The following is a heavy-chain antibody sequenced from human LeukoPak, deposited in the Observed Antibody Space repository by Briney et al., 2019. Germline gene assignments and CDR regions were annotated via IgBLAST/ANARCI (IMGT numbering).Heavy chain of an antibody. V-gene: IGHV3-21*01. CDR1: GFTFSSYS. CDR3: ARDLHYYVAMDV. CDR2: ISSRSSYI. Sequence: GGSLRLSCAASGFTFSSYSMNWVRQAPGKGLEWVSSISSRSSYIYYADSVKGRFTISRDNAKNSLYLQMNSPRAEDTAVYYCARDLHYYVAMDVWGQGPTVTVSS. J-gene: IGHJ6*02. D-gene: IGHD3-10*02.